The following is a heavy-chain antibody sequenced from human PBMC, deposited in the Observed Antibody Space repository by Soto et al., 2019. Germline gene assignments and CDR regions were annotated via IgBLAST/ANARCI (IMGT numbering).Heavy chain of an antibody. CDR3: GKELRGSGWFVCSY. V-gene: IGHV3-23*01. Sequence: GGSLRLSCAASGFPFSSYAMSWVRQAAGKGLEWASAIGGNGAETSYAASVSCRFTISKDNSKDTLYLQMNSLRADDTAVYYCGKELRGSGWFVCSYWGQGMLVTVSS. CDR2: IGGNGAET. CDR1: GFPFSSYA. J-gene: IGHJ4*02. D-gene: IGHD6-19*01.